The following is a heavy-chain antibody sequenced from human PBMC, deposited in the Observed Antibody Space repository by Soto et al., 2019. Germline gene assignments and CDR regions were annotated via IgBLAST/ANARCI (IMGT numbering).Heavy chain of an antibody. V-gene: IGHV1-58*01. J-gene: IGHJ4*02. CDR1: GFTFTSSA. D-gene: IGHD3-22*01. Sequence: QMQLVQSGPEVKKPGTSVKVSCKASGFTFTSSAVQWVRQARGQRLEWIGWIVVGSGNTNYAQKFQERVTITRDMSTSTAYMQLSSLRCEDTAVYYCAAVPYYYDSSAYYFDYWGQGTLVTVSS. CDR2: IVVGSGNT. CDR3: AAVPYYYDSSAYYFDY.